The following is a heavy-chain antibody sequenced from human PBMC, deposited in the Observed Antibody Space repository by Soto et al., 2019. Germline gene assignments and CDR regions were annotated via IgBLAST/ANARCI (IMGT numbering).Heavy chain of an antibody. CDR2: IYPGDSDT. CDR1: GYSFTSYC. CDR3: ARRGASIAALHYYYYYYGMDV. D-gene: IGHD6-6*01. V-gene: IGHV5-51*01. Sequence: GESLKSSCKGSGYSFTSYCIGWVRQMPWKGLEWMGIIYPGDSDTRYSPPFQGQVTMTRNTSISTAYMELSSLRSEDTAVYYCARRGASIAALHYYYYYYGMDVWGQGTTVTVSS. J-gene: IGHJ6*02.